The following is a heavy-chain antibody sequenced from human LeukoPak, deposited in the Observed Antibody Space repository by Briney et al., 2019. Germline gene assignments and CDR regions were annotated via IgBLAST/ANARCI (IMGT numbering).Heavy chain of an antibody. CDR3: ARRGGSYYDSSGYTFDY. Sequence: SETLSLTCTASGGSISSYYWSWIRQPAGQGLEWIGRIYTSGSTKYNPSLKSRVTMSVDTSKNQFSLKLSSVTAADTAVYYCARRGGSYYDSSGYTFDYWGQGTLVTVSS. V-gene: IGHV4-4*07. D-gene: IGHD3-22*01. CDR2: IYTSGST. CDR1: GGSISSYY. J-gene: IGHJ4*02.